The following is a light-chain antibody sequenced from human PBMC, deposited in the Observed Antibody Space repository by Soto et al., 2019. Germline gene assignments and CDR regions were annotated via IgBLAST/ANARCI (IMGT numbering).Light chain of an antibody. V-gene: IGLV2-14*01. J-gene: IGLJ2*01. Sequence: QSALTQPASVSGSPGQSITISCTGPSSGGGCYNYVSWYQQYPGKAPKLMIYEVSNRPSGVSNRFSGSKSGNTASLTISGLQAEDEADYFCSSYTSNTVLFGGGTKVTVL. CDR2: EVS. CDR1: SSGGGCYNY. CDR3: SSYTSNTVL.